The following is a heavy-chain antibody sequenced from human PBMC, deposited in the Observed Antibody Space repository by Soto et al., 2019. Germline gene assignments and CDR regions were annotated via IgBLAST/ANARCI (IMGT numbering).Heavy chain of an antibody. D-gene: IGHD2-21*02. CDR1: GGSVSSSNW. J-gene: IGHJ3*02. CDR3: ARVPGVVVSADGAFGS. CDR2: IYHSGSA. V-gene: IGHV4-4*02. Sequence: QVQLQESGPGLVKPSGTLSLTCAVSGGSVSSSNWWSWVRQSPGKGLEWMGEIYHSGSAHYNPSLESRASRSLDKSGNQASLVRTSVTAADTAVYYCARVPGVVVSADGAFGSWGPGTRVIVSS.